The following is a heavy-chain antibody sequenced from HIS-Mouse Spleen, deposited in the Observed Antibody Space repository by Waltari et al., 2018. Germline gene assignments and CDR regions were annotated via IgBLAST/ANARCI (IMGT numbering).Heavy chain of an antibody. D-gene: IGHD6-13*01. CDR3: AREIPYSSSWYDWYFDL. J-gene: IGHJ2*01. CDR2: IYYSGTT. CDR1: GGSISSSSYY. V-gene: IGHV4-39*07. Sequence: QLQLQESGPGLVKPSETLSLTCTVSGGSISSSSYYWGWIRQPPGKGLEWIGSIYYSGTTYSNPSLRSRVTLSVDPSKNQFSLKLSSVTAADTAVYYCAREIPYSSSWYDWYFDLWGRGTLVTVSS.